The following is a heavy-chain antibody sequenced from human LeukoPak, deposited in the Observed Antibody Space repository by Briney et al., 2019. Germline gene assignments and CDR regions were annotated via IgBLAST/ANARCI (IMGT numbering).Heavy chain of an antibody. CDR1: GGTFSSYA. CDR3: ARSSGYYYLNWFDP. CDR2: IIPIFGTA. Sequence: GASVKVSCKASGGTFSSYAISWVRQAPGQGLEWMGGIIPIFGTANYAQKFQGRVTITTDESTSTAHMELSSLRSEDTAVYYCARSSGYYYLNWFDPWGQGTLSPSPQ. D-gene: IGHD3-22*01. V-gene: IGHV1-69*05. J-gene: IGHJ5*02.